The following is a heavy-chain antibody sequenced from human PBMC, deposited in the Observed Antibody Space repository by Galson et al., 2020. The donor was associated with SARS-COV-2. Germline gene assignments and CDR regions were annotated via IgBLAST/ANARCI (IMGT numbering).Heavy chain of an antibody. J-gene: IGHJ6*02. Sequence: GGSLRLSCAASGFTFSSYAMSWVRQAPGKGLEWVSAISGSGGSTYYADSVKGRFTISRDNSKNTLYLQMNSLRAEDTAVYYCAKGPYYYGSGSYSDYGMDVWGQGTTVTVSS. CDR1: GFTFSSYA. CDR3: AKGPYYYGSGSYSDYGMDV. D-gene: IGHD3-10*01. V-gene: IGHV3-23*01. CDR2: ISGSGGST.